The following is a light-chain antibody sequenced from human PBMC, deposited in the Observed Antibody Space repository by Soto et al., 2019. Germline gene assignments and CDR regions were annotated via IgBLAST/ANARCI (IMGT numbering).Light chain of an antibody. J-gene: IGLJ2*01. Sequence: QSALTQPASVSGSPGQSITISCPGTSSDVGGYNYVSWYQQHPGKAPKLMIYEVTNRPSGISNRFSGSQSGNTASLTISGLQAEDEADYYCATWDGSLPGEVFGGGTKRTVL. CDR1: SSDVGGYNY. V-gene: IGLV2-14*01. CDR3: ATWDGSLPGEV. CDR2: EVT.